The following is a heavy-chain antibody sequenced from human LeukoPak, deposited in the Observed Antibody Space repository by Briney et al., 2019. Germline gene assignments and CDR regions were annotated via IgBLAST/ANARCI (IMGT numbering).Heavy chain of an antibody. V-gene: IGHV4-59*13. J-gene: IGHJ4*02. CDR1: GASISSYC. CDR3: ARDGDY. CDR2: IYYSGST. Sequence: PSETLSLTCTVSGASISSYCWSWIRQPPGKGLEWIGYIYYSGSTNYNPSLKSRVTISADTSKNQFSLKLSSVTAADTAVYYCARDGDYWGQGTLVTVSS.